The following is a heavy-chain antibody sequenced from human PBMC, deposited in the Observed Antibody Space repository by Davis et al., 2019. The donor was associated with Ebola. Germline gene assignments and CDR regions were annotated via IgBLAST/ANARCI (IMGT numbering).Heavy chain of an antibody. D-gene: IGHD3-9*01. J-gene: IGHJ4*02. Sequence: GSLRLSCPVSGGSLNGYYWSWIRQPPGKGLEYIGYIYYTGSTNYRASLPGRFTISLDTSKNQFSLELAAMTAADPAFYYCARGPSYDTDWALDYWGQGTLVTVSS. CDR3: ARGPSYDTDWALDY. V-gene: IGHV4-59*08. CDR1: GGSLNGYY. CDR2: IYYTGST.